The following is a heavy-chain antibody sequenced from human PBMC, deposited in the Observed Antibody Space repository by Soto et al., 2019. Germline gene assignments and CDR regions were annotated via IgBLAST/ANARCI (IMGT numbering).Heavy chain of an antibody. D-gene: IGHD3-16*01. CDR1: GFNVSSNY. CDR2: IYSGGTT. J-gene: IGHJ6*01. Sequence: CGSLRLSYTASGFNVSSNYMSRVRQAPGKGLEWVSVIYSGGTTYYADSVKGRFTISRDNSKNTLYLQMNSLRAEDTAVYYCARGGSASGGYYYYVMDVWGQGTTVTVSS. CDR3: ARGGSASGGYYYYVMDV. V-gene: IGHV3-66*01.